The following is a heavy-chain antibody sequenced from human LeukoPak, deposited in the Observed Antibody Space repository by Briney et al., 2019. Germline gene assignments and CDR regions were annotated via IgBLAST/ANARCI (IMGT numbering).Heavy chain of an antibody. CDR3: ARSFRGDGYNSIDF. CDR1: GYTFTSYA. J-gene: IGHJ4*02. Sequence: ASVKVSCKASGYTFTSYAMNRVRQAPGQGLEWMGWINTNTGNPTYAQGFTGRFVFSLDTSVSTAYLQISSLKAEDTAVYYCARSFRGDGYNSIDFWGQGTLVTVSS. V-gene: IGHV7-4-1*02. CDR2: INTNTGNP. D-gene: IGHD5-24*01.